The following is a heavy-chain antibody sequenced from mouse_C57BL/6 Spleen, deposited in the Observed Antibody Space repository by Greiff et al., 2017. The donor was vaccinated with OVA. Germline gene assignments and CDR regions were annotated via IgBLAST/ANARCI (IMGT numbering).Heavy chain of an antibody. Sequence: QVQLQQPGAELVKPGASVKLSCKASGYTFTSYWMHWVKQRPGQGLEWIGMIHPNSGSTNYNEKFKSKATLTVDKSSSTAYMQLSSLTSEDSAVYYCARGGDGYGPAWFAYWGQGTLVTVSA. CDR1: GYTFTSYW. J-gene: IGHJ3*01. CDR2: IHPNSGST. D-gene: IGHD2-3*01. V-gene: IGHV1-64*01. CDR3: ARGGDGYGPAWFAY.